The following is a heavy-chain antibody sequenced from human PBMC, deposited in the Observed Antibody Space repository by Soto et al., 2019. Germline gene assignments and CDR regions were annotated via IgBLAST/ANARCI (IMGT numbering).Heavy chain of an antibody. V-gene: IGHV3-11*06. Sequence: GGSLRLSCATSGFPFNDYYMTWIRQAPGKGLEWLSHISPKSTFRNYADSVKGRFTISRDNTESSLFLQMNSLGVDDTAVYSCVRGGGGGMFEHWGQGVLVTVSS. CDR3: VRGGGGGMFEH. D-gene: IGHD2-21*01. CDR2: ISPKSTFR. J-gene: IGHJ4*02. CDR1: GFPFNDYY.